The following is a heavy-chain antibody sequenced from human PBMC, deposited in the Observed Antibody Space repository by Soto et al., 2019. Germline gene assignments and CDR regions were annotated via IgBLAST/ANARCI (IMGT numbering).Heavy chain of an antibody. D-gene: IGHD6-6*01. V-gene: IGHV3-30-3*02. CDR2: ISNDGSNP. J-gene: IGHJ6*02. CDR1: GFTFSKYA. Sequence: GGSLRLSCAASGFTFSKYAMHWVRQARGTGLEWVAVISNDGSNPYYADSVKGRFTISRDNSKNTLYLQMNSLREEDTAVYYCAKRIAALSLTRNYGMDVWGQGTTVTVSS. CDR3: AKRIAALSLTRNYGMDV.